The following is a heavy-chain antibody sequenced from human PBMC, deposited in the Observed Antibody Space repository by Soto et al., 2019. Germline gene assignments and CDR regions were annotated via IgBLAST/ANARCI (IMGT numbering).Heavy chain of an antibody. CDR1: GCSISSSSYY. CDR3: ARGAITMVRGVIWGFDY. Sequence: PSETLSLTCTVSGCSISSSSYYWGWIRQPPGKGLEWIGSIYYSGSTYYNPSLKSRVTISVDTSKNQFSLKLSSVTAADTAVYYCARGAITMVRGVIWGFDYWGQGTLVTVSS. CDR2: IYYSGST. J-gene: IGHJ4*02. D-gene: IGHD3-10*01. V-gene: IGHV4-39*01.